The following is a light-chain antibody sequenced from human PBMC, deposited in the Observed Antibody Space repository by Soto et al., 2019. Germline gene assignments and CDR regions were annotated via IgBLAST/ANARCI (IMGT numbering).Light chain of an antibody. J-gene: IGLJ3*02. Sequence: QSALTQPPSASGSPGQSVTISCTGTSSDVGGYNYVSWYQQHPGKAPKLMIYEVSKRPSGVPDRFSGSKSGNTASLTVSGLQAEDEADYYCSSYAGSNNVPWVFGGGTKLTVL. CDR3: SSYAGSNNVPWV. CDR1: SSDVGGYNY. CDR2: EVS. V-gene: IGLV2-8*01.